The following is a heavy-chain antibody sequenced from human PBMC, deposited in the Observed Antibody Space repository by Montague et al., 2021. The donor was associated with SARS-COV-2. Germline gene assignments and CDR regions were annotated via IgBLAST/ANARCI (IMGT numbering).Heavy chain of an antibody. CDR2: IYSGGST. CDR3: ARDLGLGSSWYTFDY. Sequence: ETLSLTCTVSGGSVSSGSYYWSWVRQAPGKGLEWVSVIYSGGSTYYADSVKGRFTISRDNSKNTLYLQMNSLRAEDTAVYYCARDLGLGSSWYTFDYWGQGTLVTVSS. J-gene: IGHJ4*02. D-gene: IGHD6-13*01. CDR1: GGSVSSGSYY. V-gene: IGHV3-53*01.